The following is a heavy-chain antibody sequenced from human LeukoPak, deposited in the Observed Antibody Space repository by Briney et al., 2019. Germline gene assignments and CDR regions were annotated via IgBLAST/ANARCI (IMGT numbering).Heavy chain of an antibody. Sequence: PGGSVTLSCTASGFTFGDYAMIWVSQAPGKGLERVGFIRSKAYGGTTEYAASVKGRFTISIDDSKSIAYLQMSSLKAEDTAVYYCTRARFPGVVISVDYWGQGTLVTVSS. D-gene: IGHD3-3*01. CDR2: IRSKAYGGTT. V-gene: IGHV3-49*04. CDR3: TRARFPGVVISVDY. CDR1: GFTFGDYA. J-gene: IGHJ4*02.